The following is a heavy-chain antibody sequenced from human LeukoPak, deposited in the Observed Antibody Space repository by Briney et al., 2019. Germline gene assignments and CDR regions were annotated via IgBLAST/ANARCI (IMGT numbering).Heavy chain of an antibody. CDR3: ERAPGYYDSSGYYVDY. D-gene: IGHD3-22*01. V-gene: IGHV4-38-2*01. J-gene: IGHJ4*02. Sequence: SETLSLTCAVSGYSISSGYYWGWIRQPPGKGLEWIGSIYHSGSTYYNPSLKSRVTISVDTSKNQFSLKLSSVTAADTAVYYCERAPGYYDSSGYYVDYWGQGTLVTVSS. CDR2: IYHSGST. CDR1: GYSISSGYY.